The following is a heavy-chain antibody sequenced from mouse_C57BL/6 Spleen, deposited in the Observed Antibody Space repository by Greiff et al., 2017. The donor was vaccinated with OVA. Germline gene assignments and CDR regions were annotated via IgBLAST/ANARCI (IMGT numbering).Heavy chain of an antibody. CDR1: GYTFTAYA. Sequence: VQLQQSGAELVKPGASVKLSCTASGYTFTAYALHWVKQRPGQGLEWIGWFYTGCGSIQYNEKFKGKATLSADKSSSTVYMELSILTSEDSAVYFCARHETGTGYSMDYWGQGTSVTVSS. D-gene: IGHD4-1*01. CDR2: FYTGCGSI. CDR3: ARHETGTGYSMDY. V-gene: IGHV1-62-2*01. J-gene: IGHJ4*01.